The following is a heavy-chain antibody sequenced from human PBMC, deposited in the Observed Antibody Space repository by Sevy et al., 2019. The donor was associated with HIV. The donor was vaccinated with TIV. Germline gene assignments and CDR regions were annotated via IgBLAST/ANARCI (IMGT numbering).Heavy chain of an antibody. V-gene: IGHV5-51*01. Sequence: GESLKISCKGSGYSFTSYWIGWVRQMPGKGLEWMGIIYPGDSDTRYSPSFQGQVTISADKSISTAYLQWSSLKASDTAMYYCARGDIVVVVAAEDYYFDYWGQGTLVTVSS. CDR2: IYPGDSDT. D-gene: IGHD2-15*01. CDR3: ARGDIVVVVAAEDYYFDY. CDR1: GYSFTSYW. J-gene: IGHJ4*02.